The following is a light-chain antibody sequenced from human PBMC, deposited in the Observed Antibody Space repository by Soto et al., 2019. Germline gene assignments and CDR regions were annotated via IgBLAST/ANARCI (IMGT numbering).Light chain of an antibody. J-gene: IGKJ3*01. Sequence: EIVMTQSPATLSVSPGERVTLSCRASQGVSSNLAWYQQKPGQAPRLLIYGASTRSAALPARFSGSGSGTEFTLSIDTLQPEDFAIYYCQHYNYSPFTFGPGTKM. CDR3: QHYNYSPFT. V-gene: IGKV3-15*01. CDR2: GAS. CDR1: QGVSSN.